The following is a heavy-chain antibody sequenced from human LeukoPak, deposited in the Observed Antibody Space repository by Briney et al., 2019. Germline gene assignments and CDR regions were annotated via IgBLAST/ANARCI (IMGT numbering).Heavy chain of an antibody. V-gene: IGHV1-24*01. CDR3: ATGKRSGWCFDY. CDR2: FDPEDGET. CDR1: GYTLTELS. D-gene: IGHD6-19*01. Sequence: ASVKVSFKGSGYTLTELSMHWVGQAPGKGGEGMGGFDPEDGETIYTQKFQGRVTMTEDTSTDTAYMELSSLRSEDTAVYYCATGKRSGWCFDYWGQGTLVTVSS. J-gene: IGHJ4*02.